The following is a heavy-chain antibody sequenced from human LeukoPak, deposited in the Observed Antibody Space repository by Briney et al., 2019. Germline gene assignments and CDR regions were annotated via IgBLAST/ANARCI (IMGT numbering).Heavy chain of an antibody. Sequence: GGSLRLSCAASGFTFSSYAMHWVRQAPGKGLEWVAVISYDGSNKYYADSVKGRFTISRDNSKNTLYLQMNSLRAEDTAVYYCARVRSYCSGGSCSRAFDIWGQGTMVTVSS. CDR1: GFTFSSYA. D-gene: IGHD2-15*01. J-gene: IGHJ3*02. CDR3: ARVRSYCSGGSCSRAFDI. V-gene: IGHV3-30*04. CDR2: ISYDGSNK.